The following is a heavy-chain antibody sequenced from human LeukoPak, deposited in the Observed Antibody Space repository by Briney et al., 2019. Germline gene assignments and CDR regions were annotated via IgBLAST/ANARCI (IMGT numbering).Heavy chain of an antibody. V-gene: IGHV4-34*01. CDR2: INHSGST. Sequence: SETLSLTCAVNAGSFSGYYWSWIRQPPGKGLEWIGEINHSGSTNYNPSLKSRVTISVDTSKNQFSLKLSSVTAADTAVYYCARTPIAVAGTFDYWGQGTLVTVSS. CDR1: AGSFSGYY. J-gene: IGHJ4*02. D-gene: IGHD6-19*01. CDR3: ARTPIAVAGTFDY.